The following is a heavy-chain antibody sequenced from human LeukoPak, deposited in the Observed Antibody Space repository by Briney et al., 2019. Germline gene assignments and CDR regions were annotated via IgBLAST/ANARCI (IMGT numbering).Heavy chain of an antibody. CDR2: IKQDGSEK. V-gene: IGHV3-7*01. Sequence: GGSLRLSCAASGFTFRSYWMSWVRKAPGKGLEWVAKIKQDGSEKYYVDSVKGRFTISRDNAKNSLYLQMNSLRAEDTAVHYCARSHQLLGYGMDVWGQGTTVTVSS. CDR3: ARSHQLLGYGMDV. CDR1: GFTFRSYW. D-gene: IGHD2-2*01. J-gene: IGHJ6*02.